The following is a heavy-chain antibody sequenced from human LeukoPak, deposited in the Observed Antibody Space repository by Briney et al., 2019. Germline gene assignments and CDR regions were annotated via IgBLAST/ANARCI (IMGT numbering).Heavy chain of an antibody. Sequence: SVKVSCKASGYTFTGYYMHWVRQAPGQGLEWMGWINPNSGGTNYAQKFQGRVTMTRDTSISTAYMELSRLRSGDTAVYYCARNSITVAGTGHDYWGQGTLVTVSS. V-gene: IGHV1-2*02. CDR1: GYTFTGYY. D-gene: IGHD6-19*01. J-gene: IGHJ4*02. CDR3: ARNSITVAGTGHDY. CDR2: INPNSGGT.